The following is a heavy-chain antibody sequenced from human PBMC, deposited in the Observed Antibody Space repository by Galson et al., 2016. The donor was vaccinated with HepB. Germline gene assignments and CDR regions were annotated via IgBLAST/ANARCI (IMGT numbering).Heavy chain of an antibody. J-gene: IGHJ3*01. CDR2: ISFDGSRN. CDR1: GFTFNSYG. CDR3: ARIQAPFINGAFDV. D-gene: IGHD3-10*01. Sequence: SLRLSCAVSGFTFNSYGTHWVRQAPGKGLEWVAVISFDGSRNYYADSVKGRFTISRDNSKNTLYLQVNSLRAEDTAVYYCARIQAPFINGAFDVWGQGTLVTVSS. V-gene: IGHV3-30*03.